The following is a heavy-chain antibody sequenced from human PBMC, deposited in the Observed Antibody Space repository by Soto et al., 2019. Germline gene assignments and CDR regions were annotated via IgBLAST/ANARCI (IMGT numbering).Heavy chain of an antibody. CDR3: ARTPVIDSSEDYYGMDV. CDR2: INPNSGGT. Sequence: QVQLVQSGAEVKKPGASVKVSCKASGYTFTGYYMHWVRQAPGQGLEWMGWINPNSGGTNYAQKFQGWVTMTRXXSXSIXYMELSRLRSDDTAVYYCARTPVIDSSEDYYGMDVWGQGTTVTVSS. D-gene: IGHD3-22*01. CDR1: GYTFTGYY. J-gene: IGHJ6*02. V-gene: IGHV1-2*04.